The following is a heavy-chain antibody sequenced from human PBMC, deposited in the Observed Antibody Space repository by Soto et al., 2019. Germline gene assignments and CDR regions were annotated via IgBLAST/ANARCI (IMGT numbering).Heavy chain of an antibody. Sequence: PSETLSLTCAVYGGSFSGYYWSWIRQPPGKGLEWIGEINHSGSTNYNPSLKSRVTISVDTSKNQFSLKLRSVTAADTAVYFCAREDCSGGSCSDFDYWGRGTLVTVSS. CDR3: AREDCSGGSCSDFDY. V-gene: IGHV4-34*01. J-gene: IGHJ4*02. CDR1: GGSFSGYY. D-gene: IGHD2-15*01. CDR2: INHSGST.